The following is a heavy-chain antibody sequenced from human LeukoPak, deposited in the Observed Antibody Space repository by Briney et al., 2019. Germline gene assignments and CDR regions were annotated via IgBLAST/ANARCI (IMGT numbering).Heavy chain of an antibody. J-gene: IGHJ4*02. CDR2: INHSGST. D-gene: IGHD2-8*01. V-gene: IGHV4-34*01. CDR3: ARAGDIVLMVYAIGGVDFDY. CDR1: GGSFSGYY. Sequence: KPSETLSLTCAVYGGSFSGYYWSWIRQPPGKGLEWIGEINHSGSTYYNPSLKSRVTISVDTSKNQFSLKLSSVTAADTAVYYCARAGDIVLMVYAIGGVDFDYWGQGTLVTVSS.